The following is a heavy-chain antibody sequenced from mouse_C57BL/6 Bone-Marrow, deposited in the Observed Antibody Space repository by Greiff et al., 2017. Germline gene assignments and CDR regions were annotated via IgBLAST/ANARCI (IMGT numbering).Heavy chain of an antibody. Sequence: EVQLQQSGPELVKPGASVKISCKASGYTFTDYYMNWVKQSHGKSLEWIGDINPNNGGTSYNQKFKGKATLTVDKSSSTAYMELRSLTSEDSAVYYCARIYDGYYVDFDVWGTGTTVTVSS. CDR1: GYTFTDYY. V-gene: IGHV1-26*01. D-gene: IGHD2-3*01. CDR3: ARIYDGYYVDFDV. J-gene: IGHJ1*03. CDR2: INPNNGGT.